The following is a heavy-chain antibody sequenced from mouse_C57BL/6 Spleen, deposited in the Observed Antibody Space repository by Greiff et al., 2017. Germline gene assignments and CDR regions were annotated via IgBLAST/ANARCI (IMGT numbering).Heavy chain of an antibody. CDR1: GYTFTSYW. CDR2: IYPSDSET. CDR3: ARHYYGSRSFAY. J-gene: IGHJ3*01. D-gene: IGHD1-1*01. V-gene: IGHV1-52*01. Sequence: VQLQQPGAELVRPGSSVKLSCKASGYTFTSYWMHWVKQRPIQGLEWIGNIYPSDSETHYNQKFKDKATLTVDKSSSTAYMQLSSLTSEDSAVDYCARHYYGSRSFAYWGQGTLVTVSA.